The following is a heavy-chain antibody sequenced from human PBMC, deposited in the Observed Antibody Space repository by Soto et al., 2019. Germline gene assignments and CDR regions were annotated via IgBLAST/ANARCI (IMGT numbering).Heavy chain of an antibody. Sequence: EVQLVESGGGLVQPGGSLKLSCAASGFTFSDAALHWVRQASGKGLEWVGRIRAKAYSYATAYAASVKGRFTISRDDLKNTVYLQMNSLKTEDTVVYYCTRHSVDYWGQRTMVTVSS. V-gene: IGHV3-73*01. CDR2: IRAKAYSYAT. CDR3: TRHSVDY. CDR1: GFTFSDAA. J-gene: IGHJ4*02.